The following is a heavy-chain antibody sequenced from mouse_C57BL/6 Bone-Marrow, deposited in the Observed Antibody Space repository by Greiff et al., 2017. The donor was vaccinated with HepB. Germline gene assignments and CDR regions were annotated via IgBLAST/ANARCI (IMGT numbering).Heavy chain of an antibody. CDR2: IHPNSGST. D-gene: IGHD1-1*01. Sequence: QVQLQQPGAELVKPGASVKLSCKASGYTFTSYWMHWVKQRPGQGLEWIGMIHPNSGSTNYNEKFKSKATLTVDKSSSTAYMQLSSLTSEDSAVYYCARDGSSPYFDYGGQGTTLTVSS. V-gene: IGHV1-64*01. CDR1: GYTFTSYW. J-gene: IGHJ2*01. CDR3: ARDGSSPYFDY.